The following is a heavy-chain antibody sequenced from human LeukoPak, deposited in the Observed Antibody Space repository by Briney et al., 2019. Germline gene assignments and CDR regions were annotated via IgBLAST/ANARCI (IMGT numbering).Heavy chain of an antibody. D-gene: IGHD2-8*02. CDR2: ISGSGGST. CDR1: GFTFTSYA. V-gene: IGHV3-23*01. CDR3: AKAGALAHYCTGGRCWFDP. Sequence: GGSLRLSCAASGFTFTSYAMSWVRQAPGKGLEWVSAISGSGGSTYYADSVKGRFTISRDNSKNTLYLQVNSLRAEDTALYYCAKAGALAHYCTGGRCWFDPWGQGTLVTVSS. J-gene: IGHJ5*02.